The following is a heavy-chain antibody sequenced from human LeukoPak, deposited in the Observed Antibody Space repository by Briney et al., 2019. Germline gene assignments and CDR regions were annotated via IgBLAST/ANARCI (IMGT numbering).Heavy chain of an antibody. J-gene: IGHJ6*02. CDR1: GFTFSSYW. Sequence: GGSLRLSCAASGFTFSSYWMSWVRQAPGKGLEWVSVISVSGANTYYADSVKGRFTISRDNSKNTLYLQMNSLRAEDTAVYYCAGGIAARPLYYYGLDVWGQGTTVTVSS. CDR2: ISVSGANT. D-gene: IGHD6-6*01. CDR3: AGGIAARPLYYYGLDV. V-gene: IGHV3-23*01.